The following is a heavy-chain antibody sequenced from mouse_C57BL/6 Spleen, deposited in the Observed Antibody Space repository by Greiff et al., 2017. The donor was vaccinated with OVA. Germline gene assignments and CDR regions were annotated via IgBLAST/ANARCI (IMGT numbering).Heavy chain of an antibody. CDR3: TGTVVAEWYFDV. CDR1: GYTFTSYW. Sequence: VQLQQSGTVLARPGASVKMSCKTSGYTFTSYWMHWVKQRPGQGLEWIGAIYPGNSDTSYNQKFKGKAKLTAVTSASTAYMELSSLTNEDSAVYYCTGTVVAEWYFDVWGTGTTVTVSS. V-gene: IGHV1-5*01. CDR2: IYPGNSDT. J-gene: IGHJ1*03. D-gene: IGHD1-1*01.